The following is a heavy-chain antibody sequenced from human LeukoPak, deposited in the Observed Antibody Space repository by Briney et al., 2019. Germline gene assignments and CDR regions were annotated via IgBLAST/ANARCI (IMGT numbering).Heavy chain of an antibody. V-gene: IGHV1-18*01. CDR3: AREISGTSDIFEY. Sequence: GASVKLSCKASGYTFTSHGISWVRQAPGQGLEWTGWISAYNGDTNYAQRLQGRVSLTTDTSTSTAYMELRSLRSDDTAVYYCAREISGTSDIFEYWGQGTLVTVSS. CDR1: GYTFTSHG. D-gene: IGHD1-26*01. CDR2: ISAYNGDT. J-gene: IGHJ4*02.